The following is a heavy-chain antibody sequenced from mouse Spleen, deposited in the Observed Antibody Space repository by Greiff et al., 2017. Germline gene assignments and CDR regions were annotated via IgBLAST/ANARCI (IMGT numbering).Heavy chain of an antibody. V-gene: IGHV1-39*01. J-gene: IGHJ1*01. CDR3: ARKERLYDGYDWYFDV. Sequence: VHVKQSGPELVKPGASVKISCKASGYSFTDYNMNWVKQSNGKSLEWIGVINPNYGTTSYNQKFKGKATLTVDQSSSTAYMQLNSLTSEDSAVYYCARKERLYDGYDWYFDVWGAGTTVTVSS. CDR2: INPNYGTT. D-gene: IGHD2-3*01. CDR1: GYSFTDYN.